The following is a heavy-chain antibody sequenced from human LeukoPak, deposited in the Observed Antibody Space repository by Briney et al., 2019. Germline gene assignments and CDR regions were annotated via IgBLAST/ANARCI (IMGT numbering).Heavy chain of an antibody. D-gene: IGHD4-23*01. CDR1: GGSISSSSYY. V-gene: IGHV3-23*01. CDR2: ISGGGGST. CDR3: AKACGGNIVLSFDY. J-gene: IGHJ4*02. Sequence: ETLSLTCAVSGGSISSSSYYWGWIRQPPGKGLEWVSAISGGGGSTYYADSVKGRFTISRDNSKNTLYLQMNSLRAEDTAVYYCAKACGGNIVLSFDYWGQGTLVTVSS.